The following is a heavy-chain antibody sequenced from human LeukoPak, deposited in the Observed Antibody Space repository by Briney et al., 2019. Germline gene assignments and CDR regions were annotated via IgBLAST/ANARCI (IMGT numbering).Heavy chain of an antibody. J-gene: IGHJ4*02. CDR2: ISGNGGST. CDR1: GFTFSSYA. V-gene: IGHV3-23*01. D-gene: IGHD1-26*01. Sequence: GGSLRLSCAASGFTFSSYAMRWVRQAPGKGLEWVSAISGNGGSTYYADSVKGRFTISRDNSKNTLYLQMNSLRAEDTAVYYCAKDNIVGATTNWGQGTLVTVSS. CDR3: AKDNIVGATTN.